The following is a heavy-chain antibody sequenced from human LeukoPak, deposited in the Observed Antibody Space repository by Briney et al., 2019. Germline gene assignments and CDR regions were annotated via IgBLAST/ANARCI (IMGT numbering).Heavy chain of an antibody. Sequence: ASVKVSCKASGYTFTHYAMNWVRQAPGQGLEWVGWINTNSGNPTYAQGFTGRFVFSLDTSASTAYLQISSLKVEDTAVYYCARQNELDILTGYEYWGQGTLVTVSS. D-gene: IGHD3-9*01. CDR3: ARQNELDILTGYEY. J-gene: IGHJ4*02. CDR2: INTNSGNP. V-gene: IGHV7-4-1*02. CDR1: GYTFTHYA.